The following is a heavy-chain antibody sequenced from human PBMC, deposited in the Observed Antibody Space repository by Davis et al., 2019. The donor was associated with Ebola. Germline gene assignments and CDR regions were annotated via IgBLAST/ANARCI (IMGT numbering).Heavy chain of an antibody. CDR1: GYSFSSYG. J-gene: IGHJ4*02. V-gene: IGHV1-18*01. CDR3: ARDYADDTGYYYAY. Sequence: ASVTVSCKASGYSFSSYGISWVRPAPGQGLEWMGWISVYSFNTNYAQKFQGRFSMTMDTSTSTAYMELRSLKSDDTAVYYCARDYADDTGYYYAYWGQGTLVTVSS. D-gene: IGHD3-22*01. CDR2: ISVYSFNT.